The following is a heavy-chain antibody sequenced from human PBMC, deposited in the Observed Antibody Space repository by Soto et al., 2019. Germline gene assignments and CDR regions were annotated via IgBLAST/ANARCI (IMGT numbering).Heavy chain of an antibody. V-gene: IGHV3-30-3*01. CDR2: ISYDGSNK. J-gene: IGHJ6*02. D-gene: IGHD3-3*01. CDR3: ARDRPYYDFWSVPRMDV. CDR1: GFTFSSYA. Sequence: TGGSLRPSCAPSGFTFSSYAMHWVRQAPGKGLEWVAVISYDGSNKYYADSVKGRFTISRDNSKNTLYLQMNSLRAEDTAVYYCARDRPYYDFWSVPRMDVWGQGTTVTVSS.